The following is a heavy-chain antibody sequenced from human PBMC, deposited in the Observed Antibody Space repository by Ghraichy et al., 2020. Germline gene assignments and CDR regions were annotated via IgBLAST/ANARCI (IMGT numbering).Heavy chain of an antibody. J-gene: IGHJ4*02. CDR2: ISGSGGST. CDR1: GFTFSSYA. Sequence: LSLTCAASGFTFSSYAMSWVRQAPGKGLEWVSAISGSGGSTYYADSVKGRFTISRDNSKNTLYLQMNSLRAEDTAVYYCAKQYPGMGATGYWGQGTLVTVSS. D-gene: IGHD1-26*01. CDR3: AKQYPGMGATGY. V-gene: IGHV3-23*01.